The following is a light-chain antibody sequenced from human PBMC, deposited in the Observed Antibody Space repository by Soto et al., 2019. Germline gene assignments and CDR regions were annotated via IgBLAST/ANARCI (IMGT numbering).Light chain of an antibody. CDR1: QSVSSY. CDR2: DAS. V-gene: IGKV3-11*01. J-gene: IGKJ1*01. CDR3: QQRSNWPRT. Sequence: EIVFTQSPSTLSLSPRERATLSCRASQSVSSYLAWYQQKPGQAPRLLIYDASNRATGIPARFSGSGSGTDFTLTISSLEPEDFAVYYCQQRSNWPRTFGQGSKV.